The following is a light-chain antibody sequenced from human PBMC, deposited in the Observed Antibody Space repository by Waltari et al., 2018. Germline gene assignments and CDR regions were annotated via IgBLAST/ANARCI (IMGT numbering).Light chain of an antibody. CDR3: LLAYGGARV. CDR1: TGPVPSNHY. Sequence: QAVVTQESSLTVSPGGTVTLTCASSTGPVPSNHYPYRFQQKPGQDPTTLIYDSTNRPSWTPARFSASLLGGKAALTLSGAQPEDEADYYCLLAYGGARVFGRGTKLTVL. V-gene: IGLV7-46*01. J-gene: IGLJ3*02. CDR2: DST.